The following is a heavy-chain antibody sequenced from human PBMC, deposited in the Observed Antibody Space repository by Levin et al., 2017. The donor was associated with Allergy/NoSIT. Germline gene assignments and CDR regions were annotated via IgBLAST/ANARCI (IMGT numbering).Heavy chain of an antibody. Sequence: GASVKVSCKASGYTFTSYAMNWVRQAPGQGLEWMGWINTNTGNPTYAQGFTGRFVFSLDTSVSTAYLQISSLKAEDTAVYYCARGGRIAARGSNWFDPWGQGTLVTVSS. V-gene: IGHV7-4-1*02. CDR2: INTNTGNP. CDR1: GYTFTSYA. D-gene: IGHD6-6*01. CDR3: ARGGRIAARGSNWFDP. J-gene: IGHJ5*02.